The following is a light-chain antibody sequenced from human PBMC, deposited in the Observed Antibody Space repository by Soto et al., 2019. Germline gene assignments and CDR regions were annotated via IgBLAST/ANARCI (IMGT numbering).Light chain of an antibody. J-gene: IGLJ1*01. CDR2: GNS. Sequence: QSVLTQPPSVSGAARQRVTSSCTGSSSKIGAGYDVHWYQQLPGTAPKLLIYGNSNRPSGVPDRFSGSKSGTSASLAITGLQAEDEADYYCQSYDSSLSGSRVFGTGTKLTVL. V-gene: IGLV1-40*01. CDR1: SSKIGAGYD. CDR3: QSYDSSLSGSRV.